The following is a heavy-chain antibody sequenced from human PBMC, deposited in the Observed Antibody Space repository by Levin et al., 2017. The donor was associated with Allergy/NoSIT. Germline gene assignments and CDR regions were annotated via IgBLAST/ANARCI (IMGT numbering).Heavy chain of an antibody. D-gene: IGHD3-22*01. Sequence: EASVKVSCKVSGYTLTELSMHWVRQAPGKGLEWMGGFDPEDGETIYAQKFQGRVTMTEDTSTDTAYMELSSLRSEDTAVYYCATVAYYYDSSGYYRFFDYWGQGTLVTVSS. CDR2: FDPEDGET. CDR1: GYTLTELS. V-gene: IGHV1-24*01. CDR3: ATVAYYYDSSGYYRFFDY. J-gene: IGHJ4*02.